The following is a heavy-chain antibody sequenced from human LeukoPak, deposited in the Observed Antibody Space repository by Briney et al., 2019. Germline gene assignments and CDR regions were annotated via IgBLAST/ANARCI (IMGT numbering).Heavy chain of an antibody. CDR1: GFTFSTYS. Sequence: GGSLRLSCAASGFTFSTYSMNWVRQAPGKGLEWVSSISSTSSYIYYADSVKGRFTISRDNAKNLLYLQMNSLRVEDTAVYYCARDRTGEAGMAAFDYWGQGTLVTVSS. D-gene: IGHD3-10*01. CDR3: ARDRTGEAGMAAFDY. V-gene: IGHV3-21*01. J-gene: IGHJ4*02. CDR2: ISSTSSYI.